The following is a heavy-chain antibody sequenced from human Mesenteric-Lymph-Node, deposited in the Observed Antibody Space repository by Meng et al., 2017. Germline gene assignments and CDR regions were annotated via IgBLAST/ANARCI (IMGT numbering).Heavy chain of an antibody. CDR3: ATDRISGDYYLNALDI. D-gene: IGHD2/OR15-2a*01. CDR1: GFTFSNAW. J-gene: IGHJ3*02. V-gene: IGHV3-15*05. CDR2: IRSKTAGGTL. Sequence: GESLKTSCAAAGFTFSNAWMHWVRQAPGKGLEWVGRIRSKTAGGTLDYAEPVKGRFTISRDDSKDTLYLQIDSLKTEDTAVYYCATDRISGDYYLNALDIWGQGTLVTVSS.